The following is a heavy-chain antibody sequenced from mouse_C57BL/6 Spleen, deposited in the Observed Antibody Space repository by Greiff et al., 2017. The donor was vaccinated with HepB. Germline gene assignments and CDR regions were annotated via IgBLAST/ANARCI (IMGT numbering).Heavy chain of an antibody. Sequence: QVQLQQSGPELVKPGASVKISCKASGYAFSSSWMNWVKQRPGKGLEWIGRIYPGDGDTNYNGKFKGKATLTADKSSSTAYMQLSSLTSEDSAVYFCAREGVGDFDYWGQGTTLTVSS. CDR1: GYAFSSSW. J-gene: IGHJ2*01. CDR2: IYPGDGDT. D-gene: IGHD1-1*02. V-gene: IGHV1-82*01. CDR3: AREGVGDFDY.